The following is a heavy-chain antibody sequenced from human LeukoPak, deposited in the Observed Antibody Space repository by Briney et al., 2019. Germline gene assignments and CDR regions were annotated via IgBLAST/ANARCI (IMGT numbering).Heavy chain of an antibody. CDR2: IIPIFGTA. V-gene: IGHV1-69*13. CDR3: ARGGGSYSRYYYYYMDV. Sequence: SVKVSCKASGGTFSSYAISWVRQAPGQGLEWMGGIIPIFGTANYAQRFQGRVTITADESTSTAYMELSSLRSEDTAVYYCARGGGSYSRYYYYYMDVWGKGTTVTVSS. D-gene: IGHD1-26*01. CDR1: GGTFSSYA. J-gene: IGHJ6*03.